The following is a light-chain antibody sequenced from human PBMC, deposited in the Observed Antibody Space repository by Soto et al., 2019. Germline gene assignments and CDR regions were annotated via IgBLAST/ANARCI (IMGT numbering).Light chain of an antibody. CDR2: DDS. CDR1: QSVSNNY. V-gene: IGKV3D-20*02. Sequence: EIVLTQSPGTLSLSPGEIATLSCRASQSVSNNYLAWYQQKPGQAPRLLIYDDSKRATGIPDRLSGSGSGTDLNLTISRLEPEDFAVYYCQHRFNWPWTCGQGTKVDIK. CDR3: QHRFNWPWT. J-gene: IGKJ1*01.